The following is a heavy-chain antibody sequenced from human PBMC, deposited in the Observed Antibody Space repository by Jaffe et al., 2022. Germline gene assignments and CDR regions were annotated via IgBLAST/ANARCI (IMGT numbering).Heavy chain of an antibody. V-gene: IGHV1-24*01. CDR2: FDPEDGET. D-gene: IGHD1-1*01. CDR3: ATRVIGYNRISLYFDY. J-gene: IGHJ4*02. CDR1: GYTLTELS. Sequence: QVQLVQSGAEVKKPGASVKVSCKVSGYTLTELSMHWVRQAPGKGLEWMGGFDPEDGETIYAQKFQGRVTMTEDTSTDTAYMELSSLRSEDTAVYYCATRVIGYNRISLYFDYWGQGTLVTVSS.